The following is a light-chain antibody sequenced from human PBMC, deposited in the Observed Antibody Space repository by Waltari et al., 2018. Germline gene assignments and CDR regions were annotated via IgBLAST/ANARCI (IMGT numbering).Light chain of an antibody. CDR3: QQLNSYPIT. J-gene: IGKJ5*01. CDR1: QGISSY. Sequence: DIQLTQSPSFLSASVGDRVTITCRASQGISSYVAWYQQKPEKAPKLLIYAASTLQSGVPSRFRGSGSGTEFTLTITSLQPEDFATYYCQQLNSYPITFGQGTRLEIK. CDR2: AAS. V-gene: IGKV1-9*01.